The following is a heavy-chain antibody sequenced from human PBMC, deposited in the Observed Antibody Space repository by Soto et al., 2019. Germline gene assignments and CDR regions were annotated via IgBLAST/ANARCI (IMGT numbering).Heavy chain of an antibody. CDR3: ARGWGRIFDY. V-gene: IGHV4-34*01. D-gene: IGHD7-27*01. CDR1: GGSFSGYY. CDR2: INHSGGA. J-gene: IGHJ4*02. Sequence: QVQLQQWGAGLLKPSETLSLTCAVYGGSFSGYYWNWIRQPPGKGLEWIWEINHSGGANYNPTLKSRVTISVDTSKNQFSLKLSSVTAADTAVYYCARGWGRIFDYWGQGTLVTVSS.